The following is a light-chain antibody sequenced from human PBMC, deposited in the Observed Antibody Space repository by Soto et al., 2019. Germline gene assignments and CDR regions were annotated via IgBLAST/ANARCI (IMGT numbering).Light chain of an antibody. CDR3: LQHKSYPLT. CDR2: GAS. CDR1: QSVSSN. Sequence: EIVLSQSPPTLSVSTGERATLSCRASQSVSSNLAWYQQKPGQAPRLFIYGASSRATGIPDRFSGSGSGTDFTLTISSLQPEDFATYYCLQHKSYPLTFGGGTKVDI. J-gene: IGKJ4*01. V-gene: IGKV3D-15*01.